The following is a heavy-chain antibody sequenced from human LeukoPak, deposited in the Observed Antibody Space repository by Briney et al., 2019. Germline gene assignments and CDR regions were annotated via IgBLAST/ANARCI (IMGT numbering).Heavy chain of an antibody. J-gene: IGHJ4*02. D-gene: IGHD6-13*01. Sequence: PGGSLRLSCAASGFTFSSYAMSWVRQAPGKGLEWVSVIYSGGGTYYADSVKGRFTISRDDSKNTLYLQMNSLRAEDTAVYYCARGGYSSSWLVSDWGQGTLVTISS. CDR1: GFTFSSYA. V-gene: IGHV3-66*01. CDR2: IYSGGGT. CDR3: ARGGYSSSWLVSD.